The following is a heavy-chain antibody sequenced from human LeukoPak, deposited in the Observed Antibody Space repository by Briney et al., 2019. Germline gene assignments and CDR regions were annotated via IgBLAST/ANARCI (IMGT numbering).Heavy chain of an antibody. V-gene: IGHV4-59*01. Sequence: SETLSLTCCVSGVSISCYYWRWIRQPPGKGLEWIGYIYYSGSTNYNPSLKSRVTISVDTSKNQFSLKLSSVTAADTAVYYCARDSPRGRYDYWGQGTLVAVSS. CDR1: GVSISCYY. CDR2: IYYSGST. CDR3: ARDSPRGRYDY. D-gene: IGHD1-26*01. J-gene: IGHJ4*02.